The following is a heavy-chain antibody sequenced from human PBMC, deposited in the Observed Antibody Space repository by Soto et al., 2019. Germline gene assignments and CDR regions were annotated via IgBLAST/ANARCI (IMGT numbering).Heavy chain of an antibody. CDR3: ARDMSGGTYNYYYGMDV. CDR2: ISGSGSPT. Sequence: SGFTVSSTYMTWLRQATGRGLEWVSAISGSGSPTYYADSVKGRFTISRDNSKNTLYLQMSSLRADDTAVYYCARDMSGGTYNYYYGMDVWGQGTTVTVSS. J-gene: IGHJ6*02. CDR1: GFTVSSTY. D-gene: IGHD1-26*01. V-gene: IGHV3-23*01.